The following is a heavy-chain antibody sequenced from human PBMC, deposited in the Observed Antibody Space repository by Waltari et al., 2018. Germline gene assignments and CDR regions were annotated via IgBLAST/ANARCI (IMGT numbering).Heavy chain of an antibody. V-gene: IGHV3-21*01. D-gene: IGHD4-17*01. CDR3: ARAGPDYGDYDDSAFDI. J-gene: IGHJ3*02. Sequence: EVQLVESGGGLVKPGGSLRLSCAASGFTFSSYSMNWVRQAPGQGLEWVSSISSSSSYIYYADSVKGRFTISRDNAKNSLYLQMNSLRAEDTAVYYCARAGPDYGDYDDSAFDIWGQGTMVTVSS. CDR1: GFTFSSYS. CDR2: ISSSSSYI.